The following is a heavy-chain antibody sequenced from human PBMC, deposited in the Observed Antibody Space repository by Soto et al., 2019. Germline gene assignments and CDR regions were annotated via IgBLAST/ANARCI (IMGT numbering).Heavy chain of an antibody. J-gene: IGHJ4*02. Sequence: QLQMQESGPGLVRPSETLSLTCTVSGGSISGSIYYWAWIRQPPGKGLEWIGSIYYTGTTYYSPSVRSRVAMSVDTFNHQFSLTLTSVTAADTAVYYCATTADHWGQGTLVTVSS. D-gene: IGHD2-21*02. V-gene: IGHV4-39*01. CDR1: GGSISGSIYY. CDR3: ATTADH. CDR2: IYYTGTT.